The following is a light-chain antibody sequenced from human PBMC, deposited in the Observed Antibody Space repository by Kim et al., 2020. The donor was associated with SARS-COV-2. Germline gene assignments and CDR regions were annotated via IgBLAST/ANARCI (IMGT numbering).Light chain of an antibody. CDR3: CSYAGNYTLV. Sequence: QSVTFACTGTSSDVGGYNYVSWYQQHPGKAPKLVIYAVSKRPSGVPDRFSGSKSGNTASLTISGLQAEDEADYYCCSYAGNYTLVFGGGTKLTVL. CDR2: AVS. CDR1: SSDVGGYNY. J-gene: IGLJ3*02. V-gene: IGLV2-11*01.